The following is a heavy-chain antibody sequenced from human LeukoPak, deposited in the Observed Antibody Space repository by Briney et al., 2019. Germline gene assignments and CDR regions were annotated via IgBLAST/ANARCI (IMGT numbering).Heavy chain of an antibody. Sequence: SGGSLRLSCAASGFTFSSYTMHWVRQAPGKGLEWVALISYNDNNKYYAGSVKGRFTISRDNSKNTLYLQMNSLTTEDTAIYYCARGEGLTYSSSWSYCDYWGQGTLVSVSS. CDR3: ARGEGLTYSSSWSYCDY. D-gene: IGHD6-13*01. J-gene: IGHJ4*02. CDR2: ISYNDNNK. V-gene: IGHV3-30-3*01. CDR1: GFTFSSYT.